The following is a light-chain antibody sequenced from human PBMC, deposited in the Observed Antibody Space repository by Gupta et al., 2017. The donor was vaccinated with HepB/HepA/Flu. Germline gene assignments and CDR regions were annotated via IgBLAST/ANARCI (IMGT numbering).Light chain of an antibody. CDR1: SSNIGSSY. CDR2: RNN. V-gene: IGLV1-47*01. CDR3: AAWDGSRSDVV. Sequence: QSVLTQPPSASGTPEQRVTISCSGSSSNIGSSYVYWYQQRPGTAPQLLIYRNNQRPSGVPDRFSGSKSGTSASLAISGLRAEDEAAYYCAAWDGSRSDVVFGGGTKLTVL. J-gene: IGLJ2*01.